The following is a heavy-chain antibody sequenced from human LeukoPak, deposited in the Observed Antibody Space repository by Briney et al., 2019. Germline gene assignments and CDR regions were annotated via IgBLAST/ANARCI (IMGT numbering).Heavy chain of an antibody. CDR1: GYTFTGYY. J-gene: IGHJ4*02. CDR3: ARDTRYCSGGSCDGDY. V-gene: IGHV1-2*02. CDR2: INPNSGGT. D-gene: IGHD2-15*01. Sequence: GASXKVSCKASGYTFTGYYMHWVRQAPGQGLEGMGWINPNSGGTNYAQKFQGRVTMTRDTSISTDYMELSRLRSDDTAVYYCARDTRYCSGGSCDGDYWGQGTLVTVSS.